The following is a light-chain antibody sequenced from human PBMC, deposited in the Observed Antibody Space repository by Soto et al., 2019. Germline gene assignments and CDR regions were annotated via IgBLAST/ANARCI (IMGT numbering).Light chain of an antibody. CDR1: NSYIGNYNY. V-gene: IGLV2-11*01. J-gene: IGLJ1*01. CDR3: SSYTNINTRACV. Sequence: QSALTQPRSVSGSPGQSVTISCTGTNSYIGNYNYVSWYQQHPGKAPKVMIYDVSKRPSGVPDRFSGSKSGNTASLTISGLQDEDEAEYYCSSYTNINTRACVFGTGTKLTVL. CDR2: DVS.